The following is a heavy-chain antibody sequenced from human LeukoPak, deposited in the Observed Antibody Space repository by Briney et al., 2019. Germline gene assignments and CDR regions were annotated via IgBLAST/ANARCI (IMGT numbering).Heavy chain of an antibody. J-gene: IGHJ4*02. D-gene: IGHD3-10*01. CDR2: INHSGST. Sequence: PSETLSLTCAVYGGSFSGYYWSWIRQPPGKGLEWIGEINHSGSTNYNPSLKSRVTISVDTSKNQFSLKLSSVTAADTAVYCCARRVYYYGSKIDYWGQGTLVTVSS. CDR1: GGSFSGYY. CDR3: ARRVYYYGSKIDY. V-gene: IGHV4-34*01.